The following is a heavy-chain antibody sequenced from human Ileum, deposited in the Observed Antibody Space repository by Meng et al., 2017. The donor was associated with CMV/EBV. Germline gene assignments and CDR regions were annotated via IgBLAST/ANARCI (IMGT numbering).Heavy chain of an antibody. D-gene: IGHD2-15*01. CDR2: IIPFFGVT. V-gene: IGHV1-69*02. CDR1: GGTSKTYS. CDR3: ARGKDTYSNWFDP. Sequence: SVKVSCKASGGTSKTYSISWVRQAPGQGLEWMGMIIPFFGVTNYAQKFQGRVTITADKSTGTVYMELSSLRSEDTALYYCARGKDTYSNWFDPWGQGTLVTVSS. J-gene: IGHJ5*02.